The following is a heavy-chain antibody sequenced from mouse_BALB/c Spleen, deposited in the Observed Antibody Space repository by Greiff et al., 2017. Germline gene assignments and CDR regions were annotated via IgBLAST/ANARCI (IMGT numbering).Heavy chain of an antibody. Sequence: VKLVESGPGLVAPSQSLSITCTVSGFSLTSYGVHWVRQPPGKGLEWLGVIWAGGSTNYNSALMSRLSISKDNSKSQVFLKMNSLQTDDTAMYYCAREGYYDYDNYAMDYWGQGTSVTVSS. CDR1: GFSLTSYG. D-gene: IGHD2-4*01. CDR2: IWAGGST. CDR3: AREGYYDYDNYAMDY. V-gene: IGHV2-9*02. J-gene: IGHJ4*01.